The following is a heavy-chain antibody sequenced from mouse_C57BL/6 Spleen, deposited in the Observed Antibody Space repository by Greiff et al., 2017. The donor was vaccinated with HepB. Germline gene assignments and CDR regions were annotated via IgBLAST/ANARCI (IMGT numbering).Heavy chain of an antibody. CDR2: ISYSGST. J-gene: IGHJ1*03. D-gene: IGHD5-1*01. Sequence: ESGPGLAKPSQSLSLTCSVTGYSIPSDYWNWIRKFPGNKLEYMGYISYSGSTYYNPSLKSRISIIRDTSKNQYYLQLNSVTTEDTATDYYARWREYYWYFYVWGTGTTVTVSS. CDR1: GYSIPSDY. CDR3: ARWREYYWYFYV. V-gene: IGHV3-8*01.